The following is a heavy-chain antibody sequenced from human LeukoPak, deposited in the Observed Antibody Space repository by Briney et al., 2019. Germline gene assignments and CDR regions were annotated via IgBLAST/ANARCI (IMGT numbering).Heavy chain of an antibody. V-gene: IGHV4-34*01. CDR3: ARGRDLSSIAARRFDP. J-gene: IGHJ5*02. CDR2: INHSGST. CDR1: GGSFSGYY. Sequence: SETLSLTCAAYGGSFSGYYWSWIRQPPGKGLEWIGEINHSGSTNYNPSLKSQVTISVDTSKNQFSLKLSSVTAADTAVCYCARGRDLSSIAARRFDPWGQGTLVTVSS. D-gene: IGHD6-6*01.